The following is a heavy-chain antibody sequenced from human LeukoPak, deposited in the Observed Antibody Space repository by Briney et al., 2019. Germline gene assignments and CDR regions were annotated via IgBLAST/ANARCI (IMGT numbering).Heavy chain of an antibody. CDR2: ISSNGGST. D-gene: IGHD3-22*01. CDR1: GFTFSSYA. CDR3: APSPYYYESSGYSA. Sequence: GGSLRLSCSASGFTFSSYAMHWVRQAPGKGLEYVSAISSNGGSTYYADSVKGRFTISRDNSKNTLYLQMSSLRAEDTAVYYGAPSPYYYESSGYSAWGQGTLVTVSS. J-gene: IGHJ5*02. V-gene: IGHV3-64D*06.